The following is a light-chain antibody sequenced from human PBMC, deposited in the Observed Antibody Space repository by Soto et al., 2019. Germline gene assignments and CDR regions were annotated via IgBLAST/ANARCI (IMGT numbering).Light chain of an antibody. Sequence: DIRMTQSPSSLSASLGDRVTITCRTSQAISYYLNWYQQRPGTAPQLLISAATNLQSGVPSRFSGSGSGTDFTLTINGLQAEDFATYYCQQSYSSTWTFGQGTKVEVK. CDR3: QQSYSSTWT. CDR2: AAT. J-gene: IGKJ1*01. CDR1: QAISYY. V-gene: IGKV1-39*01.